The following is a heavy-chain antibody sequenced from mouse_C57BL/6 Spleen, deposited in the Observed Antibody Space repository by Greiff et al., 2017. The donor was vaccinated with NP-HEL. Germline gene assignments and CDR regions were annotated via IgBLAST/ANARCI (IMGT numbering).Heavy chain of an antibody. V-gene: IGHV1-82*01. D-gene: IGHD1-1*01. J-gene: IGHJ4*01. CDR3: ARDGSSYVGGAMDY. Sequence: QVQLQQSGPELVKPGASVKISCKASGYAFSSSWMNWVKQRPGKGLEWIGRIYPGDGDTNYNGKFKGKATLTADKSSSTAYMQLSSLTSEDSAVYFCARDGSSYVGGAMDYWGQGTSVTVSS. CDR2: IYPGDGDT. CDR1: GYAFSSSW.